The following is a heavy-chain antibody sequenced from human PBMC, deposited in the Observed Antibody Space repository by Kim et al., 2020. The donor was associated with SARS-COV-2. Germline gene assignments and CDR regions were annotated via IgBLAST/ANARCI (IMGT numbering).Heavy chain of an antibody. J-gene: IGHJ4*02. Sequence: SETLSLTCAVYGGSFSGYYWSWIRQPPGKGMEWIGEINLSGRTNYNPSLKSRVTISVDTSKNQFSLKLTPVTAADTAVYYCARRLSNTSGWGSHYCDLWGQGILVTVSS. V-gene: IGHV4-34*01. CDR3: ARRLSNTSGWGSHYCDL. D-gene: IGHD3-10*01. CDR2: INLSGRT. CDR1: GGSFSGYY.